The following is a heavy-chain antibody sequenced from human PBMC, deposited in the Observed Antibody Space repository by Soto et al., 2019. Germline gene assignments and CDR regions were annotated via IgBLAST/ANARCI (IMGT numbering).Heavy chain of an antibody. CDR1: GGSIRSYY. V-gene: IGHV4-59*01. Sequence: SETMSLTCTVSGGSIRSYYWSWIRQPPGKGLEWIGYIYYSGSTNYNPSLKSRVTISVDTSKNQFSLKLSSVTAADTAVYYCARAPPDIVVVPAAISPGYYHYYDMDVWGKGTPVTVPS. CDR2: IYYSGST. J-gene: IGHJ6*03. CDR3: ARAPPDIVVVPAAISPGYYHYYDMDV. D-gene: IGHD2-2*02.